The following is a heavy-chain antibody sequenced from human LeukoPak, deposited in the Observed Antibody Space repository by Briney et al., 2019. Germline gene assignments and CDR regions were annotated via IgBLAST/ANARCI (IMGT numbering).Heavy chain of an antibody. J-gene: IGHJ3*02. D-gene: IGHD2-15*01. V-gene: IGHV4-4*07. CDR3: ARGRYCSADICSGGDAFDI. Sequence: PSETLSLTCTVSGGSISSYYWSWIRQPAGKGLEWIGRIYTSGSTNYNPSLKSRVTMSVTTSKNQFSLKLSSVTAADTAVYYCARGRYCSADICSGGDAFDIWGQGTMVSVSS. CDR1: GGSISSYY. CDR2: IYTSGST.